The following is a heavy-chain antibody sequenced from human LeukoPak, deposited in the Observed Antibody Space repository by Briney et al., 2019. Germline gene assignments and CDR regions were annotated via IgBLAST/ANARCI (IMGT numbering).Heavy chain of an antibody. CDR2: ISGSGAYT. CDR1: GFTFNSYA. V-gene: IGHV3-23*01. CDR3: SKDLGYSGDPPVYFEY. D-gene: IGHD2-21*02. Sequence: PGGSLRLSCAASGFTFNSYAMSWVRQAPGKGLEWVSAISGSGAYTYYADSVRGRFTVSRDNSKNMFYLQMNSLRAEDTAVYYCSKDLGYSGDPPVYFEYWGQGTVVTVSS. J-gene: IGHJ4*02.